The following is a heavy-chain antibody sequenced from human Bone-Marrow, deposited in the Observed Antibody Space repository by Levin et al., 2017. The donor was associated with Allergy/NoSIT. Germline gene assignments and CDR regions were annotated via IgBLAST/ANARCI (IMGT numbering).Heavy chain of an antibody. J-gene: IGHJ4*02. D-gene: IGHD5-12*01. CDR1: GISVSNNH. V-gene: IGHV3-66*01. CDR3: ARGYKSGLSFG. Sequence: GESLKISCAASGISVSNNHMSWVRQAPGKGLECVAGFYSGGDTYQSDSVKSRFTVSRDNSKNTVYLHMSNLRGDDTAVYYCARGYKSGLSFGWGQGTLVTVSS. CDR2: FYSGGDT.